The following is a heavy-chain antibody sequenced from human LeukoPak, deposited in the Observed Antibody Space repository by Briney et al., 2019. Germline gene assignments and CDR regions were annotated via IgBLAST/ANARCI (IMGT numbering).Heavy chain of an antibody. Sequence: PGGSLRLSCAASGFTFSSYGMNWVRQAPGKGLEWVSYISSSGSTIYYADSVKGRFTISRDNAKNSLYLQMNSLRAEDTAVYYCARERYDSSGFDYWGRGTLVTVSS. CDR3: ARERYDSSGFDY. D-gene: IGHD3-22*01. CDR1: GFTFSSYG. CDR2: ISSSGSTI. V-gene: IGHV3-48*03. J-gene: IGHJ4*02.